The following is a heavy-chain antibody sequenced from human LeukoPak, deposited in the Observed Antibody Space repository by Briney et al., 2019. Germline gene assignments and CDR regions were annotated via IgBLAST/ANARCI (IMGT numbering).Heavy chain of an antibody. V-gene: IGHV3-48*04. Sequence: GGSLRLSCAASGFTFSSYSMNWVRQAPGKGLEWVSYISTTGSSIYYADSVKGRFTISRDNVKNLLYLQMNSLRAEDAAVYYCARVQRGIAVALDYWGQGTLATVSS. CDR2: ISTTGSSI. D-gene: IGHD6-19*01. CDR1: GFTFSSYS. J-gene: IGHJ4*02. CDR3: ARVQRGIAVALDY.